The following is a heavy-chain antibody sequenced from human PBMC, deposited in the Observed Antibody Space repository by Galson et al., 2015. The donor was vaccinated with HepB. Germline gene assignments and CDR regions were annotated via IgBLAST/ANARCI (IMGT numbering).Heavy chain of an antibody. CDR1: GFIFSNYG. J-gene: IGHJ4*02. CDR2: VSYDGLHK. D-gene: IGHD2-15*01. Sequence: SLRLSCAVSGFIFSNYGMHWVRQAPGKGLEWVAVVSYDGLHKDYADSLKGRFTISRDNSRNTLYLQVNSLRPEDTAVYYCAKGKSLYSWASPRLDDWGQGTRVTVSS. V-gene: IGHV3-30*18. CDR3: AKGKSLYSWASPRLDD.